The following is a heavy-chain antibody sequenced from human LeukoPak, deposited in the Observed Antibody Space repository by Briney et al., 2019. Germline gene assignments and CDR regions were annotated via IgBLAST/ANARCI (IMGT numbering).Heavy chain of an antibody. Sequence: SQTLSLTCAVSGYSISSGYYWGWIRQPPGKGLEWIGSINHSGSTNYNPSLKSRVTIPVDTSKNQFSLKLSSVTAADTAVYYFASGRGYSYGFYYWGQGTLVTVSS. CDR2: INHSGST. J-gene: IGHJ4*02. CDR3: ASGRGYSYGFYY. V-gene: IGHV4-38-2*01. CDR1: GYSISSGYY. D-gene: IGHD5-18*01.